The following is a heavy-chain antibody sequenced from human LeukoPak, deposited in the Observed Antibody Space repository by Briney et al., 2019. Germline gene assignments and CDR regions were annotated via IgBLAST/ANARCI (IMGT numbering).Heavy chain of an antibody. J-gene: IGHJ4*02. D-gene: IGHD5-12*01. V-gene: IGHV4-59*01. CDR3: ARSWMPYFDY. CDR1: GGSISSYY. Sequence: TPSETLSLTCTVSGGSISSYYWSWIRQPPGKGLEWIGYIYYSGSTNYNPSLKSRVTISVDTSKNQFSLKLSSVTAADTAVYYCARSWMPYFDYWGQGTLVTVSS. CDR2: IYYSGST.